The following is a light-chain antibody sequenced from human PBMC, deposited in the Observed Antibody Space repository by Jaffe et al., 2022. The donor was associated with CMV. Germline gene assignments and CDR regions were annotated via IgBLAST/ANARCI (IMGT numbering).Light chain of an antibody. CDR3: QQYGSSPPYT. CDR1: QSVSSNY. V-gene: IGKV3-20*01. Sequence: EIVLTQSPGTLSLSPGERATLSCRASQSVSSNYLAWYQQKPGQAPRLLIYGASNRATGIPDRFSGSGSGTDFTLTISRLEPEDFVVYYCQQYGSSPPYTFGQGTKLEIK. J-gene: IGKJ2*01. CDR2: GAS.